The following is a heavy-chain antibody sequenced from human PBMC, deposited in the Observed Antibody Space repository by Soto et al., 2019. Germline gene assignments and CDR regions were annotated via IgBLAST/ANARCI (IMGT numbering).Heavy chain of an antibody. D-gene: IGHD3-10*01. V-gene: IGHV4-4*07. CDR1: GGPSSGSY. J-gene: IGHJ5*02. CDR2: IYTSGST. CDR3: ARVRYGSGSYNWFDP. Sequence: QVHLQESGPGLVKLSEPLSLPCIASGGPSSGSYWSWIRQPAGKGLEWIGRIYTSGSTNYNPSLKSRVTMSVDTSKNQFSLKLSSVTAADTAVYYCARVRYGSGSYNWFDPWGQGTLVTVSS.